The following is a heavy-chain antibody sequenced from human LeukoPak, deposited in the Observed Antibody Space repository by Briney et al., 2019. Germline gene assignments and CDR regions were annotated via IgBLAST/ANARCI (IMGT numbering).Heavy chain of an antibody. Sequence: ASVKVSCKASGYTFTSYGISWVRQAPGQGLEWMGWISAYNGNTNYAQKLQGRVTMTTDTSTSTAYMELRSLRSDGTAVYYCARAGPVIVVVVAANFDYWGQGTLVTVSS. CDR3: ARAGPVIVVVVAANFDY. J-gene: IGHJ4*02. CDR1: GYTFTSYG. CDR2: ISAYNGNT. D-gene: IGHD2-15*01. V-gene: IGHV1-18*01.